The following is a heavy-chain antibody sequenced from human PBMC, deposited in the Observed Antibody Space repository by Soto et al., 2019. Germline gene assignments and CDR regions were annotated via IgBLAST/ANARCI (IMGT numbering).Heavy chain of an antibody. CDR1: GGSFSGYY. D-gene: IGHD6-13*01. CDR3: ARGWYGLYYYYMDV. Sequence: SETLSLTCAVYGGSFSGYYWSWIRQPPGKGLEWIGEINHSGSTNYNPSLKSRVTISVDTSKNQFSLKLSSVTAADTAVYYCARGWYGLYYYYMDVWGKGTTVTVSS. CDR2: INHSGST. J-gene: IGHJ6*03. V-gene: IGHV4-34*01.